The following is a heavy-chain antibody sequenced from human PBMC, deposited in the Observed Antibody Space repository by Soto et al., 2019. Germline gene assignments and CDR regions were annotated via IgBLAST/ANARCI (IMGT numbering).Heavy chain of an antibody. CDR1: GFTFSSYS. V-gene: IGHV3-48*02. CDR2: ISSSSSTI. J-gene: IGHJ4*02. Sequence: EVQLVESGGGLVQPGGSLTLSCAASGFTFSSYSMNWVRQAPGKGLEWVSYISSSSSTIYYADSVKGRFTISRDNAKNSLYLQMNSLRDEDTAVYYCARDLAVTTLVKVDYWGQGTLVTVSS. D-gene: IGHD4-17*01. CDR3: ARDLAVTTLVKVDY.